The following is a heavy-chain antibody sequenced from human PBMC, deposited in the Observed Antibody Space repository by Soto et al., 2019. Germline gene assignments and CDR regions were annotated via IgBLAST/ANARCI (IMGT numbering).Heavy chain of an antibody. Sequence: GAAVKSSGKRCGCSVSSYWRRWVRQMPGKGLEWRGGIDPSDSYTNYSPSFQGHVTISADKSISTAYLQWSSLKASDTAMYYCARLEVGASTDADTDVWGQGTTVTGSS. D-gene: IGHD1-26*01. V-gene: IGHV5-10-1*01. CDR2: IDPSDSYT. CDR3: ARLEVGASTDADTDV. J-gene: IGHJ6*02. CDR1: GCSVSSYW.